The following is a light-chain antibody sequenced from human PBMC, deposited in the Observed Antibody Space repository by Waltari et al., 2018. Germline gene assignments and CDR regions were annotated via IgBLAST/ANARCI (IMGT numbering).Light chain of an antibody. CDR3: MQHKALPYS. J-gene: IGKJ2*03. Sequence: DIVMTQTPLSLPVTPGEPASISCRSSQSLLHTDGHTYLDWYLQKPGQSPQLLIYGGSNRASGVPDRFSGSGSGTDFTLKISKVEAEDVVIYYCMQHKALPYSFGQGTKVEI. CDR1: QSLLHTDGHTY. V-gene: IGKV2-40*01. CDR2: GGS.